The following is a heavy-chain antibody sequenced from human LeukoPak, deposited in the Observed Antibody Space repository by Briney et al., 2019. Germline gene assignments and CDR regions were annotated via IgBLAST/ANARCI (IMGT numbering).Heavy chain of an antibody. CDR3: ARSGIAVAGHDY. Sequence: GGSLRLSCAASGFTFSSYSMNRVRQAPGKGLEWVSSISSSSSYIYYADSVKGRFTISRDNAKNSLYLQMNSLRAEDTAVYYCARSGIAVAGHDYWGQGTLVTVSS. V-gene: IGHV3-21*01. CDR2: ISSSSSYI. CDR1: GFTFSSYS. J-gene: IGHJ4*02. D-gene: IGHD6-19*01.